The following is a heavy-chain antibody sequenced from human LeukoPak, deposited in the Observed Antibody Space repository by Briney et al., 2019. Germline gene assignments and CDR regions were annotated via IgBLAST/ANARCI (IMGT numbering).Heavy chain of an antibody. CDR3: GRGGFTPLDL. J-gene: IGHJ5*02. CDR1: GCSFRSSY. CDR2: IRVSETT. D-gene: IGHD3-16*01. Sequence: PWETLTLTCRVSGCSFRSSYRSWFRQAAGKGLEWIGLIRVSETTNNNAHLESRSTLSLDTTKNRFSLNLTSVTAADTAVYYCGRGGFTPLDLWGQGILVIVSS. V-gene: IGHV4-4*07.